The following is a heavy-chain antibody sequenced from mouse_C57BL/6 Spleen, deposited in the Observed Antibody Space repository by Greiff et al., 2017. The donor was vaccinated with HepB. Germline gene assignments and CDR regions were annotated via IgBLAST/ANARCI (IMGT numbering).Heavy chain of an antibody. Sequence: VQLQQPGAELVMPGASVKLSCKASGYTFTSYWMHWVKQRPGQGLEWIGEIDPSDSFTNYNQKFKGKSTLTVDKSSSTAYMQLSSLTSEDSAVYYCARGAMMVTRYFDVWGTGTTVTVSS. V-gene: IGHV1-69*01. D-gene: IGHD2-3*01. CDR1: GYTFTSYW. J-gene: IGHJ1*03. CDR3: ARGAMMVTRYFDV. CDR2: IDPSDSFT.